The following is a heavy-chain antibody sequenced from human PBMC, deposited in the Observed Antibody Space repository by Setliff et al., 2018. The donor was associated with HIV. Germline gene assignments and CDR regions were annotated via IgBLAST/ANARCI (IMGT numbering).Heavy chain of an antibody. J-gene: IGHJ4*02. CDR2: IFDSENN. Sequence: PSETLSLTCSVSGDSITHYYWNWIRQPPGKGLEWIGNIFDSENNNYNPSLKSRVSMSVDTSKNQFSLRLTSVTAADTAVYYCTVYNTGSSKDHYWGQGTPVTVSS. CDR1: GDSITHYY. D-gene: IGHD2-8*02. CDR3: TVYNTGSSKDHY. V-gene: IGHV4-59*12.